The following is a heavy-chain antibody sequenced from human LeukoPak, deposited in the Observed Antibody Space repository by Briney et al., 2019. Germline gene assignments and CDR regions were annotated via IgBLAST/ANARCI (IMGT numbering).Heavy chain of an antibody. CDR2: IYYTGIT. V-gene: IGHV4-59*01. Sequence: SETLSLTCTVSGDSISPSYWNWLRQPPGKGLEWIGYIYYTGITRYNPSLKSRVTISLDTSKNQFSLKLSSVIAADTAVYYCARGGLYYDILTGFDFWGQGILVTVSS. D-gene: IGHD3-9*01. J-gene: IGHJ4*02. CDR1: GDSISPSY. CDR3: ARGGLYYDILTGFDF.